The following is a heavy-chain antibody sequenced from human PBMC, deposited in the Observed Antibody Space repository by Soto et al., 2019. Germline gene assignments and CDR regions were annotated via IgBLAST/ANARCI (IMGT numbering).Heavy chain of an antibody. Sequence: QVLLQESGPGLVQPSGTLSLSCAVSGDSISTNYFWGWVRQPPGKGLEWVGDISHSGSVNYNPSLKIRVTISIDKSKNQFSLKLNSVTAADTAVYYCARSFGWYAIDYWGQGTPVIVSS. CDR3: ARSFGWYAIDY. D-gene: IGHD6-19*01. CDR1: GDSISTNYF. CDR2: ISHSGSV. J-gene: IGHJ4*02. V-gene: IGHV4-4*02.